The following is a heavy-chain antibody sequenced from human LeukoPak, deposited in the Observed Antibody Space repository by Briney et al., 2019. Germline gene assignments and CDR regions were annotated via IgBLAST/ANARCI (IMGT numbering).Heavy chain of an antibody. J-gene: IGHJ3*02. CDR1: GFTFSSYA. CDR3: AKGTSTGAIVSILAFDI. V-gene: IGHV3-23*01. D-gene: IGHD7-27*01. Sequence: GGSLRLSCAASGFTFSSYAMSWVRQAPGEGLEWGSAISGRGGSTYYADSVKRRFPISRDNSKHPLYLQINSLTAEDTAVYYCAKGTSTGAIVSILAFDIWRQGTMLTVSS. CDR2: ISGRGGST.